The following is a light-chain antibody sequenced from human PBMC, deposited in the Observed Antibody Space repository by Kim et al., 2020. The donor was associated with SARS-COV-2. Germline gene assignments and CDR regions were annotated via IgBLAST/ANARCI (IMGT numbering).Light chain of an antibody. V-gene: IGLV7-43*01. CDR2: STS. CDR1: TGAVTSGYY. Sequence: QTVVTQEPSLTVSPGGTVTLTCASSTGAVTSGYYPNWFQQKPGQAPRALIYSTSYKHSWTPARFSGSLLGGKAALTLSGVQPEDEAEYYCLLYYGGAQGVFGGGTQLTVL. J-gene: IGLJ2*01. CDR3: LLYYGGAQGV.